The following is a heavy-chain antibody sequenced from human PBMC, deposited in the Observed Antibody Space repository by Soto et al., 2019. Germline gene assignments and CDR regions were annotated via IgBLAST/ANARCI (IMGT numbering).Heavy chain of an antibody. CDR1: GFTFSSYA. V-gene: IGHV3-23*01. Sequence: EVLLLESGGGLVQPGGSLRLSCAASGFTFSSYAMSWVRQAPGKGLEWVSTISGSGGSAYYADSVKGRFTISRDNSKNTLYLQMNSPRAYDTAVYYCARRTSGWDLDYWGQGTLVTVSS. CDR3: ARRTSGWDLDY. D-gene: IGHD6-19*01. J-gene: IGHJ4*02. CDR2: ISGSGGSA.